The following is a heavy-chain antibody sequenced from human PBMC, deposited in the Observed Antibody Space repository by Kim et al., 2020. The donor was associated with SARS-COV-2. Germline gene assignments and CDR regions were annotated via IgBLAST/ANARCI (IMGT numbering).Heavy chain of an antibody. V-gene: IGHV3-53*04. D-gene: IGHD2-21*01. CDR3: AREWIVVGRTDAFDI. CDR2: IYSGGYT. J-gene: IGHJ3*02. Sequence: GGSLRLSCAASGFTVSSNYMSWVRQAPGKGLEWVSVIYSGGYTYYADSVKGRFTISRHNSKNTLYLQMNSLRAEDTAVYYCAREWIVVGRTDAFDIWGQGTMVTVSS. CDR1: GFTVSSNY.